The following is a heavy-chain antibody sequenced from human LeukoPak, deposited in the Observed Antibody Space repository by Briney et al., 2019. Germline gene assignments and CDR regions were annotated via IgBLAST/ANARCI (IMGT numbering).Heavy chain of an antibody. D-gene: IGHD2-2*01. CDR3: ARDGTSTDDY. J-gene: IGHJ4*02. CDR2: ISGNNDNP. V-gene: IGHV1-18*01. CDR1: GYTFSNFG. Sequence: ASVKVSCETSGYTFSNFGINWVRQAPGQGLEWMGWISGNNDNPNYGQKFQGRFTGTTDSSTSTAYMELRNLTFDDTAVYYCARDGTSTDDYWGQGTLVTVSS.